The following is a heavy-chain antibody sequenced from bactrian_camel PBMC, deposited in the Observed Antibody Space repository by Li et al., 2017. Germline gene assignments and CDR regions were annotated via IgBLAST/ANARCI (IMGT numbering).Heavy chain of an antibody. V-gene: IGHV3S6*01. CDR1: GYTNGILC. D-gene: IGHD4*01. J-gene: IGHJ4*01. CDR2: IYTDRSDR. CDR3: ARSRIPLDYHEYDLPGS. Sequence: VQLVESGGGLVQEGGSLRLSRSASGYTNGILCMGWFRQSSNKEREGVAYIYTDRSDRYDADTVKGRFTISRDNAKNTLYLQLTGLKTEDTAMYYCARSRIPLDYHEYDLPGSWGQGTQVTVS.